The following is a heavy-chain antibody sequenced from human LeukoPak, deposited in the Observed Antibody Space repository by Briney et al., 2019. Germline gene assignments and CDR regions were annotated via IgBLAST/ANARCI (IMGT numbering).Heavy chain of an antibody. CDR2: TSGSADST. Sequence: GGSLRLSCVASGFNFQRYGMGWVRQAPGKGLEWVSATSGSADSTHYADSVRGRFTISRDNSKNILYLQMNILRAEDTALYYSAKVADVYSVYYFDCWGPGTLVTVSS. CDR1: GFNFQRYG. V-gene: IGHV3-23*01. D-gene: IGHD2-21*01. CDR3: AKVADVYSVYYFDC. J-gene: IGHJ4*02.